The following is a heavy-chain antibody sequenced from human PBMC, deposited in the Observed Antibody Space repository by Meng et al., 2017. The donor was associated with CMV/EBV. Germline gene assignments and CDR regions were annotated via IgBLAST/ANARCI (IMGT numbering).Heavy chain of an antibody. CDR3: ARDQYSSSSHYYYYGMDV. J-gene: IGHJ6*02. Sequence: GESLKISCAASGFTFSSYSMNWVRQAPGKGLEWVSSISSSSSYIYYADSVKGQFTISRDNAKNSLYLQMNSLRAEDTAVYYCARDQYSSSSHYYYYGMDVWGQGTTVTVSS. V-gene: IGHV3-21*01. D-gene: IGHD6-6*01. CDR2: ISSSSSYI. CDR1: GFTFSSYS.